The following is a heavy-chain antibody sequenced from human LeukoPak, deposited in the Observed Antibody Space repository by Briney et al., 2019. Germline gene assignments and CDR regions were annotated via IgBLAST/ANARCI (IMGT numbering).Heavy chain of an antibody. D-gene: IGHD3-22*01. J-gene: IGHJ3*02. V-gene: IGHV4-59*01. CDR1: GGSISSYY. CDR3: AREIRLDYYDSSGYYYRDAFDI. Sequence: PSETLSLTCTVSGGSISSYYWSWIRQPPGKGLEWIGYIYYSGSTNYNPSLKSRVTISVDTSKNQFSLKLSSVTAADTAVYYCAREIRLDYYDSSGYYYRDAFDIWGQGTMVTVSS. CDR2: IYYSGST.